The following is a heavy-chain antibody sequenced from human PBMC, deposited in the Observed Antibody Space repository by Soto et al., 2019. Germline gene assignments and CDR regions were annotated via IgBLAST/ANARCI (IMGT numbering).Heavy chain of an antibody. Sequence: PGESLKISCKGSGYSFTSYWIGWVRQMPGKGLEWMGIIYPGDSDTRYSPSFQGQVTISADKSISTAYLQWSSLKASDTAMYYCARFIVVVTGPRGWFEPWGQGTLVTVSS. V-gene: IGHV5-51*01. CDR2: IYPGDSDT. CDR1: GYSFTSYW. D-gene: IGHD2-21*02. J-gene: IGHJ5*02. CDR3: ARFIVVVTGPRGWFEP.